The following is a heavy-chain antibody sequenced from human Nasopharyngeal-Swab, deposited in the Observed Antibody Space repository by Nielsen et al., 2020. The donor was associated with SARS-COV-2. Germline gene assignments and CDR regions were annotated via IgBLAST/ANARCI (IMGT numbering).Heavy chain of an antibody. D-gene: IGHD1-26*01. Sequence: ASAKVSCKASGYNFTTYDFNWVRQATGQGLEWMGWMNPNSGNTGYAQKFQGRVTMTRKTSLSTAYLELRSLRSDDTAVYYCARGGVGPVGGALDYWGQGTLVTVSS. V-gene: IGHV1-8*01. CDR1: GYNFTTYD. CDR3: ARGGVGPVGGALDY. CDR2: MNPNSGNT. J-gene: IGHJ4*02.